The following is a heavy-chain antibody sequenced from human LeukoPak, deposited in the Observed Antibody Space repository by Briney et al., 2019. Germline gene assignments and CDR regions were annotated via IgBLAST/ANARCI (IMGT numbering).Heavy chain of an antibody. CDR2: IIPIFGTA. D-gene: IGHD3-22*01. CDR1: GGTFSSYA. CDR3: ARERFHSASSGHLDYFDY. V-gene: IGHV1-69*13. Sequence: SVKVSCKASGGTFSSYAISWVRQAPGQGLEWMGGIIPIFGTANYAQKFQGRVTITADESTSTAYMELSSLRSEDTAVYYCARERFHSASSGHLDYFDYWGQGTLVTVSS. J-gene: IGHJ4*02.